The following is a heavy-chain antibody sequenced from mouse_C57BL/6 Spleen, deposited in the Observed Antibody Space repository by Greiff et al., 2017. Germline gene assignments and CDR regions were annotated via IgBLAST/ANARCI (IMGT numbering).Heavy chain of an antibody. Sequence: QVQLQQSGAELTRPGASVKLSCKASGYTFTSYGISWVKQRTGQGLEWIGEIYPRSGNTYYNEKFKGKATLTADKSSSTAYMELRSLTSEDSAVYFCARGSYDGYYEGKDYFDYWGQGTTLTVSS. CDR2: IYPRSGNT. CDR3: ARGSYDGYYEGKDYFDY. J-gene: IGHJ2*01. D-gene: IGHD2-3*01. V-gene: IGHV1-81*01. CDR1: GYTFTSYG.